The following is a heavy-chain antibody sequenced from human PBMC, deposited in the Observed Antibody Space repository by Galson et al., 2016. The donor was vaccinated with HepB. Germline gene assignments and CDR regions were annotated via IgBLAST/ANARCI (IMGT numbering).Heavy chain of an antibody. J-gene: IGHJ4*02. CDR1: GFTFRTFA. CDR2: ISSDSSTT. V-gene: IGHV3-48*02. Sequence: SLRLSCAASGFTFRTFAFNWVRQAPGKGLEWVAHISSDSSTTYYADLVQGRFTISRDNANNALYLQMTSLRDEDTAVYYCASLVGVGAARWGQGTLVIVSS. D-gene: IGHD2-15*01. CDR3: ASLVGVGAAR.